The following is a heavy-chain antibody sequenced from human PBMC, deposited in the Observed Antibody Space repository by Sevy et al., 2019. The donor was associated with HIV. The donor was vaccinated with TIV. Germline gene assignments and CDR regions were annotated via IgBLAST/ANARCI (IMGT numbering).Heavy chain of an antibody. CDR3: ASTCITGTTTSYLFDH. J-gene: IGHJ4*02. CDR2: ISSSSSYI. Sequence: GGSLRLSCAASGFTFSSYSMNWVRQAPGKGLEWVSSISSSSSYIYYADSVKGRFTISRDNAKNSLYLQMNSLRAEDTAVYYCASTCITGTTTSYLFDHWGQGTLVTVSS. V-gene: IGHV3-21*01. CDR1: GFTFSSYS. D-gene: IGHD1-7*01.